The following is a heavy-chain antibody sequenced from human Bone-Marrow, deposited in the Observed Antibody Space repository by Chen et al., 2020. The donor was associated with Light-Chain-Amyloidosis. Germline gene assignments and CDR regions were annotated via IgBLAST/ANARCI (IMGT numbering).Heavy chain of an antibody. V-gene: IGHV3-74*01. CDR3: TRRNCSSTSCFSDF. D-gene: IGHD2-2*01. J-gene: IGHJ4*02. Sequence: SGGGLVQPGGSLRLSCAASGFTFSNFWMHWVRQAPGKGLVWVSRINSDGSSRTYADSVKGRFTISRDNAKNTLYLQXXXXXXXXTAVXXCTRRNCSSTSCFSDFWGQGTLVSVSS. CDR1: GFTFSNFW. CDR2: INSDGSSR.